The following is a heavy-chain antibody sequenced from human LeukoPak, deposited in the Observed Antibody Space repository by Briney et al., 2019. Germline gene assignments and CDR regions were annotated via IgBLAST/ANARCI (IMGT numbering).Heavy chain of an antibody. J-gene: IGHJ6*02. V-gene: IGHV4-59*08. Sequence: SETLSLTCTVSGGSISSYYWSWIRQPPGKGLEWIGYIYYSGSTNYNPSLKSRVTISVDTSKNQFSLKLSSVTAADTAVYYCARHGDSSWLYYYYGMDVWGQGTTVTVSS. D-gene: IGHD6-13*01. CDR1: GGSISSYY. CDR2: IYYSGST. CDR3: ARHGDSSWLYYYYGMDV.